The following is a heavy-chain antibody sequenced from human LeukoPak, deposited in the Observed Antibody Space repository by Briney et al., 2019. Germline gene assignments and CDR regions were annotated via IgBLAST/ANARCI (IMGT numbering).Heavy chain of an antibody. CDR3: AKQDPYTSGWYP. CDR2: ISSSSSYI. V-gene: IGHV3-21*04. J-gene: IGHJ5*02. D-gene: IGHD6-19*01. CDR1: GFTFSSYS. Sequence: GGSLRLSCAASGFTFSSYSMNWVRQAPGKGLEWVSSISSSSSYIYYADSVKGRFTISRDNAKNSLYLQMNSLRAEDTATYYCAKQDPYTSGWYPWGQGTLVTVSS.